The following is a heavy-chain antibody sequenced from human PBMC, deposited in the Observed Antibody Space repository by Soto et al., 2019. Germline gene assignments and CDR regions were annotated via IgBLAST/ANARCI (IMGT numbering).Heavy chain of an antibody. CDR1: GFTFSDYP. Sequence: QVQLVESGGGVVQPGRSLSLSCAASGFTFSDYPMHWVRQAPGKGLEWVAVISYDGRVKYYVDSVKGRFTISRDDSKNTLYLQMNSLRVDDTDVYYWARGSIVGAADYFDYGGQGTLVTVSS. CDR3: ARGSIVGAADYFDY. D-gene: IGHD1-26*01. V-gene: IGHV3-30*04. CDR2: ISYDGRVK. J-gene: IGHJ4*02.